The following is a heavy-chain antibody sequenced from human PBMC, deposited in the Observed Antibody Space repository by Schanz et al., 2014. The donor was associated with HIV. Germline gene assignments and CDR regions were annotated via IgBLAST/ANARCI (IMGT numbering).Heavy chain of an antibody. CDR3: ARTYTGDWSTGAD. D-gene: IGHD2-21*02. V-gene: IGHV1-69*06. CDR1: GYTFTGHY. CDR2: IIPIFDTT. J-gene: IGHJ4*02. Sequence: QVQLVQSGAEVKAPGASVKVSCKTSGYTFTGHYMHWIRQAPGQGLEWMGGIIPIFDTTNYAQKFQGRVTITADKSTSTVYMDLSSLRSEDTAVYYCARTYTGDWSTGADWGQGTLVTVSS.